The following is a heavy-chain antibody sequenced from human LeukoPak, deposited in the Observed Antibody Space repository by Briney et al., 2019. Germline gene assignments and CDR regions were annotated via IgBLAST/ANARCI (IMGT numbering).Heavy chain of an antibody. D-gene: IGHD4-17*01. J-gene: IGHJ2*01. CDR2: IYYRGST. V-gene: IGHV4-59*01. Sequence: PSETLSLTCTVSGGSISTYYWSWIRQPPGKGLEWSGYIYYRGSTSYNPSLKSRVTILVDTSKNQFSLNLNSMTAADTAVYYCAKGGYTTGGYWYLDLWGRGTLVTVSS. CDR3: AKGGYTTGGYWYLDL. CDR1: GGSISTYY.